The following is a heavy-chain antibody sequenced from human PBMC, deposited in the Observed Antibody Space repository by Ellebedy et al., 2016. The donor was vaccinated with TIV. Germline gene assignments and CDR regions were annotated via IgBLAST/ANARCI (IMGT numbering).Heavy chain of an antibody. V-gene: IGHV3-23*01. D-gene: IGHD5-18*01. CDR3: AKDVVIAMVYFDY. CDR1: GFTFSSYA. CDR2: ISGSGGST. J-gene: IGHJ4*02. Sequence: PGGSLRLSCAASGFTFSSYAMSWVRQALGKGLEWVSAISGSGGSTYYADSLKGRFTISRDNSKNTLYLQMNSLRAEDTAVYYCAKDVVIAMVYFDYWGQGTLVTVSS.